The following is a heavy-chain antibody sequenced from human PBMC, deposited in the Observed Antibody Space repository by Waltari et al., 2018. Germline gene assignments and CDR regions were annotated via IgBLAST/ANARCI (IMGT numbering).Heavy chain of an antibody. J-gene: IGHJ3*02. Sequence: EVQLVESGGGLIQPGGSLRLSCAASGFSVSNSYVSWVGKAPGKGLRWISFIYGFDSTLYVDSVKGRFTVSRDNSKNTVHLQMNSVRVDDTAVYYCATFSNWVHDTFDIWGQGTLVSVSS. V-gene: IGHV3-53*01. D-gene: IGHD3-16*01. CDR3: ATFSNWVHDTFDI. CDR2: IYGFDST. CDR1: GFSVSNSY.